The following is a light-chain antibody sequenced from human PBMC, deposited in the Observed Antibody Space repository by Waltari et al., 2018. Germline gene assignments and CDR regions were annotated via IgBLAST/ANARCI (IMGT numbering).Light chain of an antibody. CDR2: EVN. CDR3: SSYTSSNNCV. V-gene: IGLV2-8*01. J-gene: IGLJ1*01. CDR1: SSDVGGYDY. Sequence: QSALTQPPSASGSPGQSVTISCTGTSSDVGGYDYVSWYQQHPGKAPKLIIYEVNKRPPGVPDRFSGSKSGNTASLTVSGLQAEDEADYYCSSYTSSNNCVFGTGTKVTVL.